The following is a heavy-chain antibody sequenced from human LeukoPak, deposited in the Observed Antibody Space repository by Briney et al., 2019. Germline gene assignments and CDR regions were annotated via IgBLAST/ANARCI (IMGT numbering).Heavy chain of an antibody. CDR3: ASSIVYCSSTSCYFN. D-gene: IGHD2-2*01. CDR2: INPNSGGT. J-gene: IGHJ4*02. CDR1: RYTFTGYF. Sequence: ASVEVSCKASRYTFTGYFMHWVRQAPGQGLEWMGWINPNSGGTDYAQKFQGRVTMTRDTSISTAYMELSRLRSDDTAVYYCASSIVYCSSTSCYFNWGQGTLVTVSS. V-gene: IGHV1-2*02.